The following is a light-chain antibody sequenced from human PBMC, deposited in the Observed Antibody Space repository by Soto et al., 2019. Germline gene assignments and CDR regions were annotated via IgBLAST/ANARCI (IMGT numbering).Light chain of an antibody. Sequence: MMTQFPATVSVTAGERVSLSCGASQSVRTSLAWYQQRPGQAPRLLIYGASTRATGIPARFSGSGSGTEFTLAISSLQSEDFAVYYCQQYNNWPWTFGQGTKVDIK. CDR1: QSVRTS. CDR3: QQYNNWPWT. V-gene: IGKV3-15*01. CDR2: GAS. J-gene: IGKJ1*01.